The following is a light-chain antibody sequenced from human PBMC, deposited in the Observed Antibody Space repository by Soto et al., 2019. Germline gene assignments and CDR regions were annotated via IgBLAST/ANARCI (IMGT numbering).Light chain of an antibody. Sequence: EIVLTQSPATLSLSPGERATLSCRASKSVSSYLAWYQQKPGQAPRLLIYDASNRATGIPARFSGSGSGTDFTLTISSLEPEDFAVYYCQHESTFGPGTKVDIK. CDR2: DAS. J-gene: IGKJ3*01. CDR1: KSVSSY. CDR3: QHEST. V-gene: IGKV3-11*01.